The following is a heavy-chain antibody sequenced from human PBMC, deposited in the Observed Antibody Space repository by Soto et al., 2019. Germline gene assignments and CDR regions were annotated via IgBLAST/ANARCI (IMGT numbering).Heavy chain of an antibody. D-gene: IGHD2-8*01. CDR1: GFTFSSYS. CDR2: ISGSGGSR. Sequence: GGSLRLSCAASGFTFSSYSMNWVRQAPGKGLEWVSVISGSGGSRYYADSVKGRFTISRDNSKNTLYLQMNSLRAEDTAVYYCAKAGYCTNGVCYLYYFDYWGQGTLVTVSS. J-gene: IGHJ4*02. CDR3: AKAGYCTNGVCYLYYFDY. V-gene: IGHV3-23*01.